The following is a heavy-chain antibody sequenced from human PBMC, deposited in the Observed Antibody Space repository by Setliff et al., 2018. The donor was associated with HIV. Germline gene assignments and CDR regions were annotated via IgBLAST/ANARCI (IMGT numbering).Heavy chain of an antibody. V-gene: IGHV3-30*04. Sequence: GGSLRLSCAVSGFTFSSSAIHWVRQAPGKGLEWVAVISYDGSNKYYADSVRGRFTISRDNSKNTLSLQMNSLRGEDTAVYFCARGVFLYADRYQGEYFPHWGQGTLVTVSS. J-gene: IGHJ1*01. CDR3: ARGVFLYADRYQGEYFPH. D-gene: IGHD3-16*02. CDR2: ISYDGSNK. CDR1: GFTFSSSA.